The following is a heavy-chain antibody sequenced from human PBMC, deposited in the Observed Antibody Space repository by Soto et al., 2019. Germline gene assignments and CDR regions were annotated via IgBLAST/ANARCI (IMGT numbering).Heavy chain of an antibody. Sequence: QLQLQESGSGLVKPSQTLSLTCAVSGGSISSSGYSWSWIRQPPGKGLEWIGYIYHSGITYYNPSLNRRVTISVDRSKNQFSLKLTSVTAADTAVYYCARDRRDAFAYWGQGTLVTVSS. CDR1: GGSISSSGYS. CDR2: IYHSGIT. J-gene: IGHJ4*02. CDR3: ARDRRDAFAY. V-gene: IGHV4-30-2*01.